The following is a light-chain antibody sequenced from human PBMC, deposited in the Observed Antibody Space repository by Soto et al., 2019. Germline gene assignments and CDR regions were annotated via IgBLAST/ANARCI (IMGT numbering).Light chain of an antibody. Sequence: DIQMTQSPSSLSASVGDRVTISCRASQDIGKYLAWFQQKPGKAPKSLIYSASSLESGVPPKFSGSGSGTDFTLTISSLQPEDSATYYCQQYKSYPLTFGPGTKVDLK. CDR3: QQYKSYPLT. J-gene: IGKJ3*01. V-gene: IGKV1-16*02. CDR1: QDIGKY. CDR2: SAS.